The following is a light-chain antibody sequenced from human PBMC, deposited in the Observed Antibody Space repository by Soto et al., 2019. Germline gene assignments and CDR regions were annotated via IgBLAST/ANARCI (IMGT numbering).Light chain of an antibody. CDR2: DTS. J-gene: IGKJ4*01. CDR3: HQRYIWPPLT. Sequence: EIVLTQSPATLSLSPGERATLSCRASQSVENYLAWFQQKRGQAPRLLIYDTSNRAAGIPDRFSGSGSETDFTLTISSLEPEDFAVYYCHQRYIWPPLTFGGGTKVEIK. V-gene: IGKV3-11*01. CDR1: QSVENY.